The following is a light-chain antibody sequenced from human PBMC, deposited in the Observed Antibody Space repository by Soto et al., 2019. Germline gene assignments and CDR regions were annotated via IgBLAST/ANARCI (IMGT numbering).Light chain of an antibody. V-gene: IGLV2-23*02. CDR1: SSDVGSYNL. Sequence: QSVLTQPASVSGSPGQSITISCTGTSSDVGSYNLVSWYQQHPGKAPKLMIYEVSKRPSGVSNRFSGSKSGNTASLTISGLQAEDEDDYYCCSYAGSSTVFGTGTKVTV. J-gene: IGLJ1*01. CDR3: CSYAGSSTV. CDR2: EVS.